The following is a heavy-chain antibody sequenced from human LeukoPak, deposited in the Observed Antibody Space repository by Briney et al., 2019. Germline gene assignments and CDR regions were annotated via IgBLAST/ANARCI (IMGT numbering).Heavy chain of an antibody. V-gene: IGHV4-30-4*08. Sequence: SETLSLTCAVYGGSFSGYYWSWIRQPPGKGLEWIGYIYYSGSTYYNPSLKSRVTISVDTSKNQFSLKLSSVTAADTAVYYCARATDYGDLFDYWGQGTLVTVSS. CDR1: GGSFSGYY. CDR3: ARATDYGDLFDY. J-gene: IGHJ4*02. D-gene: IGHD4-17*01. CDR2: IYYSGST.